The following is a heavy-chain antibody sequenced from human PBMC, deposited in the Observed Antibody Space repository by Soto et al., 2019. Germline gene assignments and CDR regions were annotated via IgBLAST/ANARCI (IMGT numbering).Heavy chain of an antibody. J-gene: IGHJ4*02. CDR3: ARHGGSITIFPY. V-gene: IGHV4-39*01. CDR2: IYYSGST. Sequence: SETLSLTCTVSGGSISSSSYYWGWIRQPPGKGLEWIGSIYYSGSTYYNPSLKSRVTISVDTSKNQFSLKLSSVTAADTAVYYCARHGGSITIFPYWGQGTLVTVSS. CDR1: GGSISSSSYY. D-gene: IGHD3-3*01.